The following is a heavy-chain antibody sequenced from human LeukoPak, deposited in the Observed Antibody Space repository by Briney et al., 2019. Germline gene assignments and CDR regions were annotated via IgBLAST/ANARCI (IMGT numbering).Heavy chain of an antibody. V-gene: IGHV4-61*02. J-gene: IGHJ3*02. CDR2: IYTSGST. D-gene: IGHD4-17*01. Sequence: SETLSLTCTVSGGSISSGSYYWSWIRQPAGKGLEWIGRIYTSGSTNYNPSLKSRVTISVDTSKNQFSLKLSSVTAADTAVYYRARRYGPYAFDIWGQGTMVTVSS. CDR3: ARRYGPYAFDI. CDR1: GGSISSGSYY.